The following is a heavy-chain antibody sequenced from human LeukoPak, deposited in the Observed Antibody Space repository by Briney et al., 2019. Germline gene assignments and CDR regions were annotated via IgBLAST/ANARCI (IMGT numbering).Heavy chain of an antibody. CDR3: ARSLSSGWYGDFGY. V-gene: IGHV3-53*01. CDR2: IYSGGST. J-gene: IGHJ4*02. D-gene: IGHD6-19*01. Sequence: GGSLRLSCAASGFTVSSNYMSWVRQAPGKGLEWVSVIYSGGSTYYADSVKGRFTISRDNSKNTLYLQMNSLRAEDTAVYYCARSLSSGWYGDFGYWGQGTLVTVSS. CDR1: GFTVSSNY.